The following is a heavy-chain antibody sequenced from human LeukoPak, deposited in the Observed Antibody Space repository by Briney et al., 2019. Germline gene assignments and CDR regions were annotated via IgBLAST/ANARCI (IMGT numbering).Heavy chain of an antibody. D-gene: IGHD3-9*01. J-gene: IGHJ6*02. CDR1: GFTFSSYA. Sequence: GGSLRLSCAASGFTFSSYAMSWVRQAPGKGLVWVSAISGSGGSTYYADSVKGRFTISRDNSKNTLYLQMNSLRAEDTAVYYCAKGEIYDILTGFNYGMDVWGQGTTVTVSS. CDR3: AKGEIYDILTGFNYGMDV. CDR2: ISGSGGST. V-gene: IGHV3-23*01.